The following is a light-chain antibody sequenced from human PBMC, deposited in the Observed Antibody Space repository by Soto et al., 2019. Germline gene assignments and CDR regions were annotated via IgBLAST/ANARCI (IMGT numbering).Light chain of an antibody. CDR3: QQYNSYSWT. V-gene: IGKV1-5*01. CDR1: QSISSW. CDR2: DAS. Sequence: IQMSQSPSTLSASVGARVTITCRASQSISSWLAWYQQKPGIAPKLLIYDASSLESGVPSRFSGSGSGTEFTLTISSLQPDDFATYYCQQYNSYSWTFGQGTKVDIK. J-gene: IGKJ1*01.